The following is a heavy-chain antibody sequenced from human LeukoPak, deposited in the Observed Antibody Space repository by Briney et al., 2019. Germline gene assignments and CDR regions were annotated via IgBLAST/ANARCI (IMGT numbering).Heavy chain of an antibody. CDR3: ARHQSTYGSGSYYNVAYYYMDV. CDR1: GYSFTSYW. CDR2: IYPGDSDT. V-gene: IGHV5-51*01. Sequence: GESLKISCKDSGYSFTSYWIGWVRQMPGKGLEWMGIIYPGDSDTRYSPSFQGQVTISADKSISTAYLQWSSLKASDTAMYYCARHQSTYGSGSYYNVAYYYMDVWGKGTTVTVTS. J-gene: IGHJ6*03. D-gene: IGHD3-10*01.